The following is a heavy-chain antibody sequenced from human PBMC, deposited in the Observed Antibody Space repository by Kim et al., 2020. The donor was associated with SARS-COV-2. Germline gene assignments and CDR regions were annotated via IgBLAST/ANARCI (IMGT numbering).Heavy chain of an antibody. CDR3: ARGASSGWNVEGDYYYYYGVDV. V-gene: IGHV4-34*01. D-gene: IGHD6-19*01. J-gene: IGHJ6*02. CDR2: INHSGST. CDR1: GGSFSGYY. Sequence: SETLSLTCAVYGGSFSGYYWSWIRQPPGKGLEWIGEINHSGSTNYNPSLKSRVTISVDTSKNQFSLKLSSVTAADTAVYYCARGASSGWNVEGDYYYYYGVDVWGQGTTVTVSS.